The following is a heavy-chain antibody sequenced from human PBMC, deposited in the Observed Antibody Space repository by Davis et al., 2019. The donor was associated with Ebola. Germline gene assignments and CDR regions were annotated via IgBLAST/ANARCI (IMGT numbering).Heavy chain of an antibody. J-gene: IGHJ4*02. V-gene: IGHV4-39*07. CDR3: ARGMRYDFWSGFDFDY. D-gene: IGHD3-3*01. Sequence: MPSETLSLTCTVSGGSISSSSYYWGWIRQPPGKGLEWIGSIYYSGSTYYNPSLKSRVTISVDKSKNQFSLKLNSVTAADTAVYYCARGMRYDFWSGFDFDYWGQGTLVTVSS. CDR2: IYYSGST. CDR1: GGSISSSSYY.